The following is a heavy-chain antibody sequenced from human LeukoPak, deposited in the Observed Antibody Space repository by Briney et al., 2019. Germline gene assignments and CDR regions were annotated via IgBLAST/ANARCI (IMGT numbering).Heavy chain of an antibody. J-gene: IGHJ2*01. CDR3: ARRIMHYDFWSGNDWYFDL. CDR1: GGSFSGYY. D-gene: IGHD3-3*01. CDR2: INPSGST. V-gene: IGHV4-34*01. Sequence: PSETLSLTCAVYGGSFSGYYWSWIRQPPGKGLEWIGEINPSGSTNYNPSLKSRVTISVDTSKNQFSLNLRSVTAADTTVYYCARRIMHYDFWSGNDWYFDLWGRGTLVIVSS.